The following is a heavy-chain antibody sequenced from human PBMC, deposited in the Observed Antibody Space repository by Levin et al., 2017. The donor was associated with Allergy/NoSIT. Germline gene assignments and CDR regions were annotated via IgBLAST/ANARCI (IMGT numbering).Heavy chain of an antibody. V-gene: IGHV3-23*01. D-gene: IGHD1-26*01. CDR1: GFTFSSYA. CDR3: AKDRNSGSYPLDAFDI. J-gene: IGHJ3*02. CDR2: ISGSGGST. Sequence: GGSLRLSCAASGFTFSSYAMSWVRQAPGKGLEWVSAISGSGGSTYYADSVKGRFTISRDNSKNTLYLQMNSLRAEDTAVYYCAKDRNSGSYPLDAFDIWGQGTMVTVSS.